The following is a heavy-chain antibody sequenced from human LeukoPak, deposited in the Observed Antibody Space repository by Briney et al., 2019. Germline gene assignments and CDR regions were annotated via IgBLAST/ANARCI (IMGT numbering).Heavy chain of an antibody. J-gene: IGHJ4*02. D-gene: IGHD6-13*01. CDR2: ISSSGSTI. CDR3: ARGGPRGSWYPSY. Sequence: GGSLRLSCAASGFTFSSYEMNWVRQAPGKGLEWVSYISSSGSTIYYADSVKGRFTISRDNAKNSLYLQMNSLRAEDTAVYYCARGGPRGSWYPSYWGQGTLVTVSS. V-gene: IGHV3-48*03. CDR1: GFTFSSYE.